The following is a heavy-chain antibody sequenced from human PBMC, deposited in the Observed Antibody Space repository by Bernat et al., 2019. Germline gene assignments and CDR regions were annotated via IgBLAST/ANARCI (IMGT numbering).Heavy chain of an antibody. D-gene: IGHD6-19*01. V-gene: IGHV1-18*01. Sequence: QVQLVQSGPEVKKPGASVKVSCKASGYTFIHYDITWVRQAPGQGLEWVGRISAHNANTNYGQKGQGRVTMTTDTSTSTAYMELRSLRSNDTAVYYCARDHQLLAFNGMDVWGQGTTVSVSS. J-gene: IGHJ6*02. CDR1: GYTFIHYD. CDR2: ISAHNANT. CDR3: ARDHQLLAFNGMDV.